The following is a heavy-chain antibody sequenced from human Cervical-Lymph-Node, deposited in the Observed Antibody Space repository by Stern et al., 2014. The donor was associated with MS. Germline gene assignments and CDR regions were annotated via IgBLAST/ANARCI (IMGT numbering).Heavy chain of an antibody. J-gene: IGHJ4*02. CDR3: AADRYCSADSCQGLFDY. Sequence: VQLVESGGGVVQPGTSLRLSCAASAFHFNNYAMHWVRQAPGKGLDCVAVIWYDGTKKYYADSGRGRFTISRDHSKNTLYLQMTGLRADDTAVYYCAADRYCSADSCQGLFDYWGQGTLVTVSS. D-gene: IGHD2-15*01. CDR1: AFHFNNYA. V-gene: IGHV3-33*01. CDR2: IWYDGTKK.